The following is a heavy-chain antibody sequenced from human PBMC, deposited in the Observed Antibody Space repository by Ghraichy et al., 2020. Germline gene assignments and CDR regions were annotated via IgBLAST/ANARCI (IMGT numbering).Heavy chain of an antibody. J-gene: IGHJ6*02. CDR3: ARDIKSSSWSYYYYAMDV. D-gene: IGHD6-13*01. Sequence: GGSLRLSCAASGFTFSTYSMHWVRQAPGKGLEWVAVVSYDGISKYYADSVKRRFTISRDNSKNTLYLQMNSLRGKDTAVYYCARDIKSSSWSYYYYAMDVWGHGTTVTVSS. CDR2: VSYDGISK. CDR1: GFTFSTYS. V-gene: IGHV3-30-3*01.